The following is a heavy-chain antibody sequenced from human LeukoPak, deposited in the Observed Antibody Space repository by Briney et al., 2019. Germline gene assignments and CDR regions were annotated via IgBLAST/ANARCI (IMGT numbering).Heavy chain of an antibody. CDR2: IIPIFGTA. J-gene: IGHJ5*02. V-gene: IGHV1-69*13. CDR3: AKDLLRYQLLSLKGGAPVNWFDP. CDR1: GGTFSSYA. Sequence: SVKVSCKASGGTFSSYAISWVRQAPGQGLEWMGGIIPIFGTANYAQKFQGRVTITADESTSTAYMELSSLRSEDTAVYYCAKDLLRYQLLSLKGGAPVNWFDPWGQGTLVTVSS. D-gene: IGHD2-2*01.